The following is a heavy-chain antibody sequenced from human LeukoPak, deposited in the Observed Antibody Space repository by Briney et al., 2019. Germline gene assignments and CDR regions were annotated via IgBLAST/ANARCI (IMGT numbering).Heavy chain of an antibody. V-gene: IGHV1-24*01. J-gene: IGHJ2*01. CDR1: GYTLTELS. D-gene: IGHD6-13*01. CDR3: ATAPIANWYFDL. CDR2: FDPEDGET. Sequence: GASVKVSCKVSGYTLTELSMHWVRQAPGKGPEWMGGFDPEDGETIYAQKFQGRVTMTEDTSTDTAYMELSSLRSEDTAVYYCATAPIANWYFDLWGRGTLVTVSS.